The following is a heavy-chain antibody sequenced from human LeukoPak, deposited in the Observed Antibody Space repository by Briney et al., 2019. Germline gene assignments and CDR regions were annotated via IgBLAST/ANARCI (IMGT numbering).Heavy chain of an antibody. V-gene: IGHV3-73*01. Sequence: PGGSLRLSCAASGFTLSGSTMHWVRQASGKGLEWVGRIRSKSNNYATAYAASVEGRFTISRDDSRNTAYLQMNSLKTEDTAVYYCSTGNAYWGQGTLVTVPS. CDR3: STGNAY. J-gene: IGHJ4*02. CDR2: IRSKSNNYAT. D-gene: IGHD1-1*01. CDR1: GFTLSGST.